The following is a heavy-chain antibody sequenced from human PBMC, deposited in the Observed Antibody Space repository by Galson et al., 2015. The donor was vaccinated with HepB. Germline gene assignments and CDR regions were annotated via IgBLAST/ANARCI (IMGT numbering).Heavy chain of an antibody. D-gene: IGHD3-3*01. J-gene: IGHJ6*02. Sequence: SLRLSCAASGFTFDDYTMHWVRQAPGKGLEWVSLISWDGGSTYYADSVKGRFTISRDNSKNSLYLQMNSLRTEDTALYYCAKDIRNGYSPYYYYGMDVWGQGTTVTVSS. CDR3: AKDIRNGYSPYYYYGMDV. CDR2: ISWDGGST. V-gene: IGHV3-43*01. CDR1: GFTFDDYT.